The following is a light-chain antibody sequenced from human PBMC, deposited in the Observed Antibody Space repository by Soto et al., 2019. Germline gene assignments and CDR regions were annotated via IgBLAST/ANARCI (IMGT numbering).Light chain of an antibody. CDR2: GNI. V-gene: IGLV1-40*01. CDR1: SSNIGAGYD. Sequence: SVLTQPPSLSGSPGQRVTIAFTGSSSNIGAGYDVHCYQQRPGTAPKLLIFGNINRPSGVPDRFSGSKSGTSASLAITGLQAEDEGDYYCQSYDSTLSARYVFGTGTKVTVL. J-gene: IGLJ1*01. CDR3: QSYDSTLSARYV.